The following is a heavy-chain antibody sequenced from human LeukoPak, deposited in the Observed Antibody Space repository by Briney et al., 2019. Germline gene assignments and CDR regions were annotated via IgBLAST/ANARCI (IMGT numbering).Heavy chain of an antibody. D-gene: IGHD3-16*01. CDR2: FDPEDGET. Sequence: ASVKVSCKVSGYTLTELSMHWVRQAPGKGLEWMGGFDPEDGETIYAQKFQGRVTMTRNTSISTAYMELSSLRSEDTAVYHCARAGGDSYYFDYWGQGTLVTVSS. V-gene: IGHV1-24*01. CDR3: ARAGGDSYYFDY. J-gene: IGHJ4*02. CDR1: GYTLTELS.